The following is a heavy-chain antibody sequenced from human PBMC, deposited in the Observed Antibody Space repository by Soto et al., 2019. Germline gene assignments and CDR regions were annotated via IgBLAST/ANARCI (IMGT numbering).Heavy chain of an antibody. J-gene: IGHJ4*02. Sequence: SETLSLTCTVSGGSISSYYWSWIRQPPGKGLEWIGYIYYSGSTNYNPSLKSRVTISVDTSKNQFSLKLSSVTAADTAVYYCARERGGFGGVDYWGQGTLVTVSS. CDR2: IYYSGST. V-gene: IGHV4-59*01. CDR3: ARERGGFGGVDY. CDR1: GGSISSYY. D-gene: IGHD3-10*01.